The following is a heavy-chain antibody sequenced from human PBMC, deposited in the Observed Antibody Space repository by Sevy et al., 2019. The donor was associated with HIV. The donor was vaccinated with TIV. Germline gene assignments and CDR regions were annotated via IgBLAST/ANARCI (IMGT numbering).Heavy chain of an antibody. CDR2: IWYDGSNK. CDR1: GFTFSSYG. J-gene: IGHJ4*02. Sequence: GGSLRLSCAASGFTFSSYGMHWVRQAPGKGLEWVAIIWYDGSNKYYADSVKGRFTIPRDNSKNTLYLQMNSLRAEDTAVYYCARAMGWELLYFDYWGQGTLVTVSS. D-gene: IGHD1-26*01. V-gene: IGHV3-33*01. CDR3: ARAMGWELLYFDY.